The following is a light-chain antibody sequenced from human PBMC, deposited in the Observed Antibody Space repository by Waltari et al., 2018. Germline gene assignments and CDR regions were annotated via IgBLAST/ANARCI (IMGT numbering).Light chain of an antibody. CDR3: QSADTSDTWL. V-gene: IGLV3-25*03. CDR2: KDS. CDR1: ALPRQY. J-gene: IGLJ3*02. Sequence: SSELTQPPPVSVSPGQTAKITCSGDALPRQYVYWYQQKPGQAPVLLIYKDSEWPSGIPERFSGSSSGTIVTLTISGVQTEDEADYYCQSADTSDTWLFGGGTKLTVL.